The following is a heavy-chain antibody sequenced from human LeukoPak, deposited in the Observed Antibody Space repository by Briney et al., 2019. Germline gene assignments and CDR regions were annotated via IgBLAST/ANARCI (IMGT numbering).Heavy chain of an antibody. CDR2: VSYAGRT. D-gene: IGHD3-22*01. Sequence: SDTLSLTCTVSGRPLNGHYWRWIRQPPGKRLECIGYVSYAGRTKYNPSLQSRVTISIDASKSQFSLKLISVTSADTAVYSCARLLDNDISGDPDTFDVWGQGTTVIVSS. V-gene: IGHV4-59*07. CDR1: GRPLNGHY. J-gene: IGHJ3*01. CDR3: ARLLDNDISGDPDTFDV.